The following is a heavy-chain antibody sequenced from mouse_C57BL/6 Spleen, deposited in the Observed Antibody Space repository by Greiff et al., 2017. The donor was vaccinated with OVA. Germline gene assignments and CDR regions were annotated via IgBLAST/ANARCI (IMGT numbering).Heavy chain of an antibody. CDR1: GYTFTSYW. CDR3: ARRDGTDWYFDV. D-gene: IGHD4-1*01. CDR2: IHPNSGST. Sequence: LVESGAELVKPGASVKLSCKASGYTFTSYWMPWVKQRPGQGLEWIGMIHPNSGSTNYNEKFKSKATLTVDKSSSTAYMQLSSLTSEDSAVYYCARRDGTDWYFDVWGTGTTVTVSS. V-gene: IGHV1-64*01. J-gene: IGHJ1*03.